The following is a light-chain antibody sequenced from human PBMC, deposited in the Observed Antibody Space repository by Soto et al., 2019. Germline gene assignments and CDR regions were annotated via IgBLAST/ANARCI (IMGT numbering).Light chain of an antibody. CDR1: SSNIGINP. CDR3: AAWDSSLNAHLL. CDR2: GNN. Sequence: QSVLTQPPSVSGTPGQRVTISCSGSSSNIGINPVNWYRQLPGTAPTLLIYGNNQRPSGVPDRFSGSKSGTSASLAISALQSEDEADYYCAAWDSSLNAHLLFGGGTQLTVL. J-gene: IGLJ2*01. V-gene: IGLV1-44*01.